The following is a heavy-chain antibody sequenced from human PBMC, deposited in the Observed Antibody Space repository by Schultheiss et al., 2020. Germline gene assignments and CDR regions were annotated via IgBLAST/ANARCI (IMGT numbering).Heavy chain of an antibody. CDR1: GGSISSSYW. Sequence: SETLSLTCAVSGGSISSSYWWSWVRQPPGKGLEWIGEIYRSGSTNYNPSLKSRVTISVDTSKNQFSLKLSSVTAADTAVYYCAREVPARYFDLWGRGTLVTVSS. CDR3: AREVPARYFDL. D-gene: IGHD2-2*01. CDR2: IYRSGST. J-gene: IGHJ2*01. V-gene: IGHV4-4*02.